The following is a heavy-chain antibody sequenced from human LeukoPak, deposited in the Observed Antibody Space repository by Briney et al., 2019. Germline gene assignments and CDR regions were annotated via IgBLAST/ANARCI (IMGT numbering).Heavy chain of an antibody. CDR2: ISSSGAAT. D-gene: IGHD3-10*01. V-gene: IGHV3-48*03. CDR1: GFTFSTSD. Sequence: GGSLRLSCAASGFTFSTSDMHWVRQAPGKGLEWIACISSSGAATYYADSVKGRFTISRDDATNSLYLQMNNLRVAGTALYYCAREDVPHYYNSPVVGWFDPWGQGTLVTVSP. CDR3: AREDVPHYYNSPVVGWFDP. J-gene: IGHJ5*02.